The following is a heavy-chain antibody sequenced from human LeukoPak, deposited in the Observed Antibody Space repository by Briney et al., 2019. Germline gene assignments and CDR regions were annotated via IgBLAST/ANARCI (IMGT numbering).Heavy chain of an antibody. V-gene: IGHV3-7*04. CDR2: IKQDGSEK. J-gene: IGHJ4*02. CDR1: GFTFSSSW. D-gene: IGHD6-13*01. Sequence: GGSLRLSCAASGFTFSSSWMSWVRQAPGKGLEWVANIKQDGSEKYYVDSVKGRFTISRDNAKNSLCLQMNSLRAEDTAVYYCARERFDYSSSWPLFDYRGQGNMVTVSS. CDR3: ARERFDYSSSWPLFDY.